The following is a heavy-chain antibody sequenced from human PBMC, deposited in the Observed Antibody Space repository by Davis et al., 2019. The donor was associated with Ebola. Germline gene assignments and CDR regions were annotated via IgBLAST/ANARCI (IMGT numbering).Heavy chain of an antibody. D-gene: IGHD5-18*01. Sequence: PGGSLRLSCTASGFTFTTYGMHWVRQAPGKGLEWVAFIRYNGIDKYYIDSVKGRFTISRDDSKNTLYLQMNSLRAEDTAVYYCAKDYSNGYRFDYWGQGTLVTVSS. J-gene: IGHJ4*02. V-gene: IGHV3-30*02. CDR2: IRYNGIDK. CDR3: AKDYSNGYRFDY. CDR1: GFTFTTYG.